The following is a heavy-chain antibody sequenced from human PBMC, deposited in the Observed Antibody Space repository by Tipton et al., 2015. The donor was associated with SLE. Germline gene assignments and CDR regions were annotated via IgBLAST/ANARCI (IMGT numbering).Heavy chain of an antibody. Sequence: TLSLTCTVSGGSISSYYWSWIRQPPGKGLEWIGYVYYSGSTNYNPSLKSRVTISVDTSKNQFSLKLSSVTAADTAVYYCARGRAGDAFDIWGQGTMVTVSS. V-gene: IGHV4-59*12. D-gene: IGHD6-19*01. CDR1: GGSISSYY. J-gene: IGHJ3*02. CDR2: VYYSGST. CDR3: ARGRAGDAFDI.